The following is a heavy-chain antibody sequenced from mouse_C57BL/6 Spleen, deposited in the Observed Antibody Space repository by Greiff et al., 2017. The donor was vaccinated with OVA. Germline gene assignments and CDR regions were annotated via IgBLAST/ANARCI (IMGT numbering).Heavy chain of an antibody. V-gene: IGHV1-64*01. Sequence: VQLQQPGAELVKPGASVKLSCKASGYTFTSYWMHWVKQRPGQGLEWIGMIHPNSGSTNYNEKFKSKATLTVDKSSSTAYMQLSSLTSEDSAVYYCARGGFITTVVPYYFDYWGQGTTLTVSS. CDR2: IHPNSGST. D-gene: IGHD1-1*01. CDR1: GYTFTSYW. CDR3: ARGGFITTVVPYYFDY. J-gene: IGHJ2*01.